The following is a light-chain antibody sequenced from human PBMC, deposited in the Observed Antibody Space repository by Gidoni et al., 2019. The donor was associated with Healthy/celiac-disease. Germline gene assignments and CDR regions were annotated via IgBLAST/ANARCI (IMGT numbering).Light chain of an antibody. Sequence: IQMSQSPSSLSAPVGDRVTITCLASQSISSYLNWYQQKPGKAPKLLIYAASSLQSGVPSRFSGSGSGTDFTLTISSLQPEDFATYYCQQSYSTPVTFXQXTKLEIK. CDR2: AAS. CDR3: QQSYSTPVT. CDR1: QSISSY. V-gene: IGKV1-39*01. J-gene: IGKJ2*01.